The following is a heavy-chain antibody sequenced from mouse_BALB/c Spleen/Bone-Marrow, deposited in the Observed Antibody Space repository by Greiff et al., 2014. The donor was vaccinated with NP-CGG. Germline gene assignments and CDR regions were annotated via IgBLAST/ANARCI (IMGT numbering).Heavy chain of an antibody. CDR3: ATYYYGSSWGFAY. D-gene: IGHD1-1*01. CDR2: IDPANGNT. Sequence: DVKLQESGAELVKPGASVKLSCTASGFNIKDTYMHWVKQRPEQGLEWIGRIDPANGNTKYDPKFQGKATITADTSSSTAYLQLSSLTSEDTAVYYCATYYYGSSWGFAYWGQGTLVTVSA. V-gene: IGHV14-3*02. CDR1: GFNIKDTY. J-gene: IGHJ3*01.